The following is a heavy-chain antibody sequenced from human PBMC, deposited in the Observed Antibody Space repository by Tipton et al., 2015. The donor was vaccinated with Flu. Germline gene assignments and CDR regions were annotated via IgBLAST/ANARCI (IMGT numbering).Heavy chain of an antibody. CDR3: ARRDYSSYVSDPKNWFDP. V-gene: IGHV4-4*02. CDR1: GGSISSGNW. J-gene: IGHJ5*02. Sequence: TLSLTCAVSGGSISSGNWWSWVRQPPGKGLEWIGEVFHSGSPNYNPSLKSRVTITVDTSKNQFSLRLTSMTAADTALYYCARRDYSSYVSDPKNWFDPWGQGTLVTVSS. CDR2: VFHSGSP. D-gene: IGHD4-11*01.